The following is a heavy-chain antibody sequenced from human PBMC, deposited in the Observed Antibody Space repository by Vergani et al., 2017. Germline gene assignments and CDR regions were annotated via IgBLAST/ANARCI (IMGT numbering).Heavy chain of an antibody. Sequence: QVQLVQSGAEVKKPGSSVKVSCKASGGTFSSYATSWVRQAPGQGLEWMGGIIPIFGTANYAQKFQGRVTITADESTSTAYMELSSLRSEDTAVYYCASPEGFGDRNAFDIWGQGTMVTVSS. CDR3: ASPEGFGDRNAFDI. CDR2: IIPIFGTA. D-gene: IGHD3-10*01. V-gene: IGHV1-69*01. J-gene: IGHJ3*02. CDR1: GGTFSSYA.